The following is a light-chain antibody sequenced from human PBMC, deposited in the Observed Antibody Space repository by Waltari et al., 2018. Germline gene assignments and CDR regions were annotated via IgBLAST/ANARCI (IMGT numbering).Light chain of an antibody. Sequence: SSEVTQDPVVSVALGQTVRITCQGDSLRTYYPIWYHQKPGHAPAVVIYGKNNRPSGIPDRFSGSSSGNTASLTITGTQAEDEADYYCQSRDSSGNQVIFGGGTKVTVL. CDR2: GKN. CDR1: SLRTYY. V-gene: IGLV3-19*01. CDR3: QSRDSSGNQVI. J-gene: IGLJ2*01.